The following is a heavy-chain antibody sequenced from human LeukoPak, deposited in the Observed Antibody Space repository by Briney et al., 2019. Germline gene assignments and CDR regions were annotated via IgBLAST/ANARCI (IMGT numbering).Heavy chain of an antibody. CDR1: GGSFSGYY. Sequence: PSETLSLTCAVYGGSFSGYYWSWIRQPPGKGLEWIGEINHSGSTNYNPSLKSRVTISVDTSKNQFSLKLSSVTAADTAVYYCARRTIAAAGTNLDYWGQGTLVTVSS. CDR2: INHSGST. J-gene: IGHJ4*02. V-gene: IGHV4-34*01. CDR3: ARRTIAAAGTNLDY. D-gene: IGHD6-13*01.